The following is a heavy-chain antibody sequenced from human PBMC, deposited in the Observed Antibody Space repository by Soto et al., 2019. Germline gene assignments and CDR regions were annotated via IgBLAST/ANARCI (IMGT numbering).Heavy chain of an antibody. CDR1: GGSFRGYY. Sequence: PSETLSLTCPGYGGSFRGYYWTWIRPPPGTGLEWIGEINHSGSTNYNPSLKSRVTISVDTSKNQFSLKLTSVTAADTAVYYCARQVVTASSPIYYFDYWGQGILVTVSS. D-gene: IGHD2-21*02. CDR2: INHSGST. V-gene: IGHV4-34*01. CDR3: ARQVVTASSPIYYFDY. J-gene: IGHJ4*02.